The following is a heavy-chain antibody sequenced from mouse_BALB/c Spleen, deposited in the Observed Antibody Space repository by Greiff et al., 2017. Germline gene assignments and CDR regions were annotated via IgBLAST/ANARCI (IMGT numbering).Heavy chain of an antibody. CDR1: GYSITSGYY. J-gene: IGHJ3*01. CDR3: ARGGIYYGNHGGFAY. D-gene: IGHD2-1*01. V-gene: IGHV3-6*02. Sequence: DVKLQESGPGLVKPSQSLSLTCSVTGYSITSGYYWNWIRQFPGNKLEWMGYISYDGSNNYNPSLKNRISITRDTSKNQFFLKLNSVTTEDTATYYCARGGIYYGNHGGFAYWGQGTLVTVSA. CDR2: ISYDGSN.